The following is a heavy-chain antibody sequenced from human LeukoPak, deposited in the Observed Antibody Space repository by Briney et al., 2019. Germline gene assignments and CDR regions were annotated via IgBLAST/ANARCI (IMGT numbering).Heavy chain of an antibody. CDR3: ARDLDLFDY. CDR2: IWYDGSNK. J-gene: IGHJ4*02. CDR1: GFTFRNYG. Sequence: PGGSLRLSCAASGFTFRNYGMHWVRQAPGKGLEWVAFIWYDGSNKYYADSVKGRFTISRDNSRNTVYLQMNSLRAEDTAVYYCARDLDLFDYWGQGTLVTVSS. V-gene: IGHV3-33*01.